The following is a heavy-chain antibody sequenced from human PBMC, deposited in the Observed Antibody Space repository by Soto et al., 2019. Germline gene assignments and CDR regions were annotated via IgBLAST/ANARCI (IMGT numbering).Heavy chain of an antibody. Sequence: EVQLLESGGGLVQPGGSLRLSCAASGFTFSSYAMSWVRQAPGKGLEWVSAISGSGGSTYYADSVKGRFTISRDNSKNTLYRQMNSLRAEDTAVYYCAKNPGISYYYYYMGVWGKGTTVTVSS. CDR2: ISGSGGST. D-gene: IGHD1-20*01. CDR3: AKNPGISYYYYYMGV. V-gene: IGHV3-23*01. CDR1: GFTFSSYA. J-gene: IGHJ6*03.